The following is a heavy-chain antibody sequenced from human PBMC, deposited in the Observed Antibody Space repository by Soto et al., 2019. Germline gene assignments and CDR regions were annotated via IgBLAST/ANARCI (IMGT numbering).Heavy chain of an antibody. J-gene: IGHJ4*01. Sequence: EVQLLASGGGLVQPGGSLSLSCAASGFTFSNYAMSWVRQAPGKGLEWVSGISGSGGRTFYADSVKGRFTISRDNSKNALYLQLNILRVDDTAVYHCAMSWRGVLLYYEVDYWGYGTLVTVSS. CDR2: ISGSGGRT. D-gene: IGHD3-3*01. CDR3: AMSWRGVLLYYEVDY. CDR1: GFTFSNYA. V-gene: IGHV3-23*01.